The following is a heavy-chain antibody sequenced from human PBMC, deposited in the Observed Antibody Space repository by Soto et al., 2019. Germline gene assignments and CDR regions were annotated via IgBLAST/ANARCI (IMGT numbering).Heavy chain of an antibody. CDR2: INHSGST. D-gene: IGHD1-1*01. CDR3: ARGSPYNWNPPRKLNWFDP. CDR1: GGSFSGDY. V-gene: IGHV4-34*01. Sequence: SETLSLTCAVYGGSFSGDYWSWIRQPPGKGLEWIGEINHSGSTNYNPSLKSRVTISVDTSKNQFSLKLSSVTAADTAVYYCARGSPYNWNPPRKLNWFDPWGQGTLVTVSS. J-gene: IGHJ5*02.